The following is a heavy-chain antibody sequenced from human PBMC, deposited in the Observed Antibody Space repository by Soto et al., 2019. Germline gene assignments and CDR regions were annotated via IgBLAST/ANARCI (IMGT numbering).Heavy chain of an antibody. CDR3: AKGARVCSSTSCQPDP. D-gene: IGHD2-2*01. CDR1: GFTFSSYA. J-gene: IGHJ5*02. Sequence: PGGSLRLSCAASGFTFSSYAMSWVRQAPGKGLEWVSAISGSGGATYYADSVKGRFTISRDNSKNTLYLQMNSLRAEDTAVYYCAKGARVCSSTSCQPDPWGQGTLVTVSS. CDR2: ISGSGGAT. V-gene: IGHV3-23*01.